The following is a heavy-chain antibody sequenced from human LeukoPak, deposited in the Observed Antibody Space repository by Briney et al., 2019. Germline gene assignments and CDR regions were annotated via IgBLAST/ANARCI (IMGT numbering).Heavy chain of an antibody. Sequence: SLKVSCKASGGTFSSYAISWVRQAPGHGLEWMGRIIPIFGTANYAQKFQGRVTVTTDESTSTAYMELSSLRSEDTAVYYCARGDIVATSYMDVWGKGTTVTVSS. CDR1: GGTFSSYA. CDR3: ARGDIVATSYMDV. CDR2: IIPIFGTA. V-gene: IGHV1-69*05. D-gene: IGHD5-12*01. J-gene: IGHJ6*03.